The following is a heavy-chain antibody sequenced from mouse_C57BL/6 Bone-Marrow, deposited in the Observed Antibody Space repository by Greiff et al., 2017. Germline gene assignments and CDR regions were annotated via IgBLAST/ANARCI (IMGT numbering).Heavy chain of an antibody. Sequence: QVQLQQPGAELVKPGASVKMSCKASGYTFTSYWITWVKQRPGQGLEWIGDIYPGSGSTNYNEKFKSKATLTVETSSSTAYLQLSSLTSEDSAVYYCARHYSDYWGQGTSVTVSS. V-gene: IGHV1-55*01. CDR1: GYTFTSYW. J-gene: IGHJ4*01. CDR2: IYPGSGST. CDR3: ARHYSDY. D-gene: IGHD1-2*01.